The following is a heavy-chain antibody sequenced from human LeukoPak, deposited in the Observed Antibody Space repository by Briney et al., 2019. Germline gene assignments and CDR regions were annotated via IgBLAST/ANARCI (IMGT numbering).Heavy chain of an antibody. D-gene: IGHD3-10*01. V-gene: IGHV4-4*07. CDR2: IHISGST. CDR3: ARDPFRVPDY. Sequence: SETLSLTCTVSGGSISSYYWSWIRQPAGKGLEWIGRIHISGSTNYSPSLKSRVTMSVDTSKNQFSLKLSSVTAADTAVYYCARDPFRVPDYWGQGTLVTVSS. CDR1: GGSISSYY. J-gene: IGHJ4*02.